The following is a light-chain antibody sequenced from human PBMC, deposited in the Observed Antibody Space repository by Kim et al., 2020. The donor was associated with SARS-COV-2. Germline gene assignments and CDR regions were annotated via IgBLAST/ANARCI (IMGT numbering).Light chain of an antibody. V-gene: IGLV1-47*01. J-gene: IGLJ1*01. Sequence: GQRVIVSCSGSSSNIGRNYVYWYQQLPGTAPKLLIYKNDQWPSGVPDRFSGSKSGTSASLAIGGLRSEDEADYYCAVWDDSLSGYVFGTGTKVTVL. CDR1: SSNIGRNY. CDR3: AVWDDSLSGYV. CDR2: KND.